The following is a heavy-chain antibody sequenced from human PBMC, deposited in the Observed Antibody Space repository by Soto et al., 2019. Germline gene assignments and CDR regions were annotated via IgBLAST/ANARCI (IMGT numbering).Heavy chain of an antibody. CDR2: IIPILGIA. Sequence: GASVKVSCKASGYTFTSYGISWVRQAPGQGLEWMGRIIPILGIANYAQKFQGRVTITADKSTSTAYMELSSLRSEDTAVYYCAMEYCSSTSCYRDYWGQETLVTVSS. D-gene: IGHD2-2*02. CDR1: GYTFTSYG. CDR3: AMEYCSSTSCYRDY. J-gene: IGHJ4*02. V-gene: IGHV1-69*04.